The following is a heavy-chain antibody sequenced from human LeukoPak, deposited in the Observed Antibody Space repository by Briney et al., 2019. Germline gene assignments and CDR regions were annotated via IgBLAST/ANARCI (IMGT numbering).Heavy chain of an antibody. CDR3: ASSFEDYYDSSAQWNY. V-gene: IGHV1-69*13. Sequence: SVKVSCKASGGTFSSYAISWVRQAPGQGLEWMGGIIPIFGTANYAQKFQGRVTITADESTSTAYMELSSLRSEDTAVYYCASSFEDYYDSSAQWNYWGQGTLVTVSS. J-gene: IGHJ4*02. CDR2: IIPIFGTA. D-gene: IGHD3-22*01. CDR1: GGTFSSYA.